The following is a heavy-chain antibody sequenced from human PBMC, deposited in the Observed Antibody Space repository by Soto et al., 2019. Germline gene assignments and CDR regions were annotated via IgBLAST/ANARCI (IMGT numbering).Heavy chain of an antibody. J-gene: IGHJ6*03. CDR1: GFTVSSNY. D-gene: IGHD4-17*01. V-gene: IGHV3-66*01. CDR2: IYSGGST. Sequence: GGSLRLSCAASGFTVSSNYMSWVRQAPGKGLEWVSVIYSGGSTYYADSVKGRFTISRDNSKNTLYLQMNSLRAEDTAVYYCARVHDYGDHGRDYYYYYMDVWGKGTTVTVSS. CDR3: ARVHDYGDHGRDYYYYYMDV.